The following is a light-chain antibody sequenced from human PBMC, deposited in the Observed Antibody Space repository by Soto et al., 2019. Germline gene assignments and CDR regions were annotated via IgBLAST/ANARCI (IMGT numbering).Light chain of an antibody. Sequence: EIVLTQSPGTLSLSAGERATLSCRASQTISSNYLAWYQQKPGQAPRLLIFGASYRATGIPDRFSDSGSGTDFTLTISRLEPEDFAVYYCQQYRSSPPEFTFGPGTKVDIK. CDR2: GAS. CDR1: QTISSNY. J-gene: IGKJ3*01. CDR3: QQYRSSPPEFT. V-gene: IGKV3-20*01.